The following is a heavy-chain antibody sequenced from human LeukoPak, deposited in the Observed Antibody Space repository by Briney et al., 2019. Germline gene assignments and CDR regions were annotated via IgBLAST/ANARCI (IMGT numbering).Heavy chain of an antibody. CDR2: ISAYNGDT. Sequence: ASVKVSCKASGYTFTSYGISWVRQAPGQGLEWMGWISAYNGDTNYAQKLQGRVTMTTDTSTSTAYMELRSLRSDDTAVYYCARVYYDFWSGYSEWYYFDYWGQGTLVTVSS. CDR3: ARVYYDFWSGYSEWYYFDY. CDR1: GYTFTSYG. J-gene: IGHJ4*02. D-gene: IGHD3-3*01. V-gene: IGHV1-18*01.